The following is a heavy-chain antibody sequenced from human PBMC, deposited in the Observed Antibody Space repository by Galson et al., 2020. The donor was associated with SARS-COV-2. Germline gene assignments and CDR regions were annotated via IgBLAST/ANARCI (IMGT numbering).Heavy chain of an antibody. J-gene: IGHJ6*02. V-gene: IGHV4-30-2*01. CDR3: ARDYGSGSYNYGMDV. CDR2: IYHSGSI. Sequence: SETLSLTCAVSGGSISSGGYSWSWIRQPPGKGLEWIGYIYHSGSIYYNPSLKSRVTISVDRSKNQFSLKLSSVTAADTAVYYCARDYGSGSYNYGMDVWGQGTTVTVSS. D-gene: IGHD3-10*01. CDR1: GGSISSGGYS.